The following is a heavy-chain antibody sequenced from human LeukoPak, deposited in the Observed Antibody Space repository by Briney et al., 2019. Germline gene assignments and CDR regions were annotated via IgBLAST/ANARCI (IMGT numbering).Heavy chain of an antibody. Sequence: ASLKVSCTASGYTFTGYYIHWVRQAPGQGLEWMGWIDSDSGATNYPQKFQGRVTMTRDTSITTAYMELRRLRSDDTAVYYCARGPFRNVETAMVASRFDPWGQGTLVTVS. J-gene: IGHJ5*02. D-gene: IGHD5-18*01. CDR3: ARGPFRNVETAMVASRFDP. CDR2: IDSDSGAT. V-gene: IGHV1-2*02. CDR1: GYTFTGYY.